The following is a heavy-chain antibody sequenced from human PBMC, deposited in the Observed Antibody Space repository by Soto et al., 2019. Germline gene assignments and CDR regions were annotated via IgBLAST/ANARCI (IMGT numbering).Heavy chain of an antibody. CDR1: GFTFSSYA. CDR3: AKGQGFGGRYYYYYMDV. Sequence: GESLKISCAASGFTFSSYAMSWVRQAPGKGLEWVSAISGSGGSTYYADSVKGRFTISRDNSKNTLYLQMNSLRAEDTAVYYCAKGQGFGGRYYYYYMDVWGKGTTVTVSS. J-gene: IGHJ6*03. V-gene: IGHV3-23*01. D-gene: IGHD3-10*01. CDR2: ISGSGGST.